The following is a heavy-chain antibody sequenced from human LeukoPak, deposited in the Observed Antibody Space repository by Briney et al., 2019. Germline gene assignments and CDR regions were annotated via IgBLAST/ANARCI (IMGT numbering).Heavy chain of an antibody. J-gene: IGHJ6*03. Sequence: ASVKVSCKASGYTFTSYDINWVRQATGQGLEWMGWMNPNSGNTGYAQKFQGRVTMTRNTSISTAYMELSSLRSEDTAVYYCAREGYSGYDYGDCYYYYMDVWGKGTTVTVSS. V-gene: IGHV1-8*01. CDR3: AREGYSGYDYGDCYYYYMDV. CDR1: GYTFTSYD. CDR2: MNPNSGNT. D-gene: IGHD5-12*01.